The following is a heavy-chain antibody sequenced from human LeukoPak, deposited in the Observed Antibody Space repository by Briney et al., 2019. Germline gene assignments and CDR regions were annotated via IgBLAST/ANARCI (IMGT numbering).Heavy chain of an antibody. Sequence: GESLRLSCGTSGFTFSSSTFGSYTMNWVRQAPGKGLEWVSSISSTGTYIYYTDSVKGRFTISRDIANSLLYLQMNSLRADDTAVYYCARDLDYSTGFDYWGQGTLVTVSS. J-gene: IGHJ4*02. CDR3: ARDLDYSTGFDY. D-gene: IGHD4-11*01. V-gene: IGHV3-21*01. CDR1: GFTFSSSTFGSYT. CDR2: ISSTGTYI.